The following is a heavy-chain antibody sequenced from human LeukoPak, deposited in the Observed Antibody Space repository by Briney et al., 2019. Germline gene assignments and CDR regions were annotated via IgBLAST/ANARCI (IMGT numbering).Heavy chain of an antibody. D-gene: IGHD2-8*01. V-gene: IGHV3-48*03. CDR1: RFTFSSYE. Sequence: GGSLRLSCATSRFTFSSYEMNWVRQAPGKGLEWVSYISGSGIKHYADSVKGRFTISRDNAKNSLYLQMNSLRVEDTAVYYCAREDTGVAFDIWGQGTTDTV. J-gene: IGHJ3*02. CDR3: AREDTGVAFDI. CDR2: ISGSGIK.